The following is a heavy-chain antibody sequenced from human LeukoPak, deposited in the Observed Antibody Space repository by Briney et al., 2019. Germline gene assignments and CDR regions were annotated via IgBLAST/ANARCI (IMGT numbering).Heavy chain of an antibody. CDR3: ARSSLGTITAGPFDY. CDR2: ISGYNGNT. J-gene: IGHJ4*02. V-gene: IGHV1-18*01. D-gene: IGHD5-12*01. Sequence: ASVKVSCKASGYTFSSYGIAWVRQAPGQGLEWMGWISGYNGNTNYAQKLQGRVSMTTDTSTSTAYMELRSLTSDDTALYYCARSSLGTITAGPFDYWGQGTLVTVSS. CDR1: GYTFSSYG.